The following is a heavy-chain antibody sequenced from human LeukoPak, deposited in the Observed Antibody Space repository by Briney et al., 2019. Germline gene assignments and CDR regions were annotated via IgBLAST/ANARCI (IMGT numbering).Heavy chain of an antibody. CDR1: GDSVSSNSAA. D-gene: IGHD3-22*01. CDR3: ARGEYYYDSSGYYSLDY. CDR2: TYYRSKWYN. V-gene: IGHV6-1*01. J-gene: IGHJ4*02. Sequence: SQNLSLNCAISGDSVSSNSAAWNWIRQSPSRGLEWLGRTYYRSKWYNDYAVSVKSRITINPDTSKNQSSLQLNSVTPEDTAVYYCARGEYYYDSSGYYSLDYWGRGTLVTVSS.